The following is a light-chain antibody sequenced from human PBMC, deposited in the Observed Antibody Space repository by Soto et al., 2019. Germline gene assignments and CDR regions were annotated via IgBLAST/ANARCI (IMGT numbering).Light chain of an antibody. V-gene: IGLV2-23*01. CDR2: EGS. Sequence: QSALTQPASVSGSPGQSITISCTGTISDVGNYDLVSWYQQHPGKAPKLMIYEGSKRPSGVSNRFSGSKSGNTASLTISGLQAEDEADYFCCSYAGFTTYVFGTGTKLTVL. J-gene: IGLJ1*01. CDR3: CSYAGFTTYV. CDR1: ISDVGNYDL.